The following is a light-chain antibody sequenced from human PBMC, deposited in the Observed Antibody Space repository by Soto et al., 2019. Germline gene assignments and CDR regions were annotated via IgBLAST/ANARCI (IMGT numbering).Light chain of an antibody. V-gene: IGKV3-20*01. CDR3: QQFSSYPLT. CDR1: QSVSNNY. J-gene: IGKJ4*01. Sequence: VLTQSAGTLSLYKEERATLSCRASQSVSNNYLAWYQQKPGQAPRLLIYGASNRATGIPDRFSGGGSGTDFTLTISILEPEDFAVYYCQQFSSYPLTFGGGTKVDVK. CDR2: GAS.